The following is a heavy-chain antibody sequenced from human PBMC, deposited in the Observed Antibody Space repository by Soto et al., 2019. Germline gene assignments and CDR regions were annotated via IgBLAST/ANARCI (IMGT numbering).Heavy chain of an antibody. D-gene: IGHD1-26*01. V-gene: IGHV1-69*13. J-gene: IGHJ3*02. CDR3: ARDRGWELLSAFDI. CDR2: IIPIFGSA. CDR1: GGTFSSYA. Sequence: GASVKVSCKASGGTFSSYAISWVRQAPGQGLEWLGGIIPIFGSANYAQKFQGRVTFIADESTSTAYMELSSLRSENTVVYYCARDRGWELLSAFDIWGQGTMVTVSS.